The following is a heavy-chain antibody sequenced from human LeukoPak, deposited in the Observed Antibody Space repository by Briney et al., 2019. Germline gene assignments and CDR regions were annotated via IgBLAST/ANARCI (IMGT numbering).Heavy chain of an antibody. CDR2: IYYSGTT. CDR3: ARAGLGTNFYSNYEY. J-gene: IGHJ4*02. CDR1: GGSISSSSYY. D-gene: IGHD2-21*02. V-gene: IGHV4-39*01. Sequence: SETLSLTCTVSGGSISSSSYYWGWIRQPPGKGLEWIGSIYYSGTTYYNPSLKSRVTISVDTSKNQFSLKLSSVTAADTSVYYCARAGLGTNFYSNYEYWGQGTLVTVSS.